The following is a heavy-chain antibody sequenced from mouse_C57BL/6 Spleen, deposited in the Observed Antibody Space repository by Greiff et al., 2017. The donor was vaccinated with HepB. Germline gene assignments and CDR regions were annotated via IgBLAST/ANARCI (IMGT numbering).Heavy chain of an antibody. Sequence: VQLQQSGAELVRPGASVKLSCTASGFNIKDYYMHWVKQRPEQGLEWIGRIDPEDGDTEYAPKFQSKATMTADTSSNTAYLQLSSLTSEDTAVYYCTTRIYYDYGGFAYWGQGTLVTVSA. CDR1: GFNIKDYY. CDR3: TTRIYYDYGGFAY. V-gene: IGHV14-1*01. D-gene: IGHD2-4*01. J-gene: IGHJ3*01. CDR2: IDPEDGDT.